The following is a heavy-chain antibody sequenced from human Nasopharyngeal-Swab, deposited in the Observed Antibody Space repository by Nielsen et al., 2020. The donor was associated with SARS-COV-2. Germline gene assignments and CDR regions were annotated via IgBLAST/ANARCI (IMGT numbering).Heavy chain of an antibody. Sequence: SVKVSCKASGGTFSSYAISWVRQAPGQGLEWMGGIIPIFGTANYAQKFQGRVTITADESTSTAHMELSSLRSEDTAVYYCARTEGYCSSTSCYPWWYFDLWGRGTLVTVSS. D-gene: IGHD2-2*01. CDR2: IIPIFGTA. J-gene: IGHJ2*01. CDR3: ARTEGYCSSTSCYPWWYFDL. CDR1: GGTFSSYA. V-gene: IGHV1-69*13.